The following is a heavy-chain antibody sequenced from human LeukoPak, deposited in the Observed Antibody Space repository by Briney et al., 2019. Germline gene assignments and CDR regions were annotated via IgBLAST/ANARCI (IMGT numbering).Heavy chain of an antibody. J-gene: IGHJ6*02. Sequence: SETLCLTCTVSGGSISSYYWSWIRQPPGEGLEWIGYIYYSGSTNYNPSLKSRVTISVDTSKNQFSLKLSSVTAADTAVYYCAREENYYYGMDVWGQGTTVTVSS. CDR1: GGSISSYY. CDR3: AREENYYYGMDV. D-gene: IGHD5-24*01. V-gene: IGHV4-59*01. CDR2: IYYSGST.